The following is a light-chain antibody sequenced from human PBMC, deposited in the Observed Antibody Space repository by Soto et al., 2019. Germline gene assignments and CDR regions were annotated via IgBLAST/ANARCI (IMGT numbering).Light chain of an antibody. CDR3: QQYNNWPPIT. V-gene: IGKV3-15*01. CDR2: GAS. Sequence: EIVLTQSPTTLSVSPRERATLSCRASQSVSSNLAWYQQKPGQAPRLLIYGASTRATGIPARFSGSGSGTEFTLTISSLQSEDFAVYYCQQYNNWPPITFGQGTRLEIK. J-gene: IGKJ5*01. CDR1: QSVSSN.